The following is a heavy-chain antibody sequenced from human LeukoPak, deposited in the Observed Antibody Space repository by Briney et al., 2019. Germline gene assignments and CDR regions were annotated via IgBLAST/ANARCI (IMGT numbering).Heavy chain of an antibody. CDR3: ARDYTHPNYYYYYYMDV. D-gene: IGHD3-16*01. CDR2: ISSSSSTI. V-gene: IGHV3-48*01. J-gene: IGHJ6*03. Sequence: PGGSLRLSCAASGFTFSSYSMNWVRQAPGKGLEWVSYISSSSSTIYYADSVKGRFTISRDNAKNSLYLQMNSLRAEDTAVYYCARDYTHPNYYYYYYMDVWGKGTTVTVSS. CDR1: GFTFSSYS.